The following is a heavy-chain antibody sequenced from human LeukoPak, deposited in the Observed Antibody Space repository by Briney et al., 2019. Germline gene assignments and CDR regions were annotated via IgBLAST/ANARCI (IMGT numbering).Heavy chain of an antibody. Sequence: PSETLSLTCTVSGGSISSSSYYWGWIRQPPGKGLEWIGSIYYSGSTYYNPSLKSRVTISVDTSKNQFSLKLSSVTAADTAVYYCARIEVGEQWLVPDYWGQGTLVTVSS. D-gene: IGHD6-19*01. CDR3: ARIEVGEQWLVPDY. V-gene: IGHV4-39*07. CDR2: IYYSGST. J-gene: IGHJ4*02. CDR1: GGSISSSSYY.